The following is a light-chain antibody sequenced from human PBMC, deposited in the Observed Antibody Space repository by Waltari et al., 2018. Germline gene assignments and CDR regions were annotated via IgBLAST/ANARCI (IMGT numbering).Light chain of an antibody. CDR2: DVT. Sequence: QSALTQPRSGSGSPGQSVTLSCTGTSRYVVTHNSVSWSPQNPGQAPKLVIYDVTERPSGVPDHFSGSKSGNTASLTISGLQAEDEADYYYCSYADTSTWVFGGGTKLTVL. V-gene: IGLV2-11*01. CDR1: SRYVVTHNS. CDR3: CSYADTSTWV. J-gene: IGLJ3*02.